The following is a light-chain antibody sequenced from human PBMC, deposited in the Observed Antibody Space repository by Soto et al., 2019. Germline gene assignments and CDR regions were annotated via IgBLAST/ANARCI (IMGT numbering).Light chain of an antibody. V-gene: IGLV1-51*02. CDR1: SSNIGNNY. CDR2: ENN. CDR3: GTWDSSLSAGGV. J-gene: IGLJ3*02. Sequence: QSVLKQPPSVSGAPGQKVTIACSGSSSNIGNNYVSWYQQLPGTAPKLLIYENNKRPSGIPDRFSGSKSGTSATLGITGLQTGDEADYYCGTWDSSLSAGGVFGGGTKLTVL.